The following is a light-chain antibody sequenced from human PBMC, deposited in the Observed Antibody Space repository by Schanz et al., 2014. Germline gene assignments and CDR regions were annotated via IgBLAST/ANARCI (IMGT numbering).Light chain of an antibody. CDR3: SSYRSSNTVV. Sequence: QSVLTQPPSVSGSPGQSVTISCTGTSNEVGSYNRVSWYQQPPGTAPKLMIYEVSNRPSGVPDRFSGSKSGTSASLAISGLQSEDEADYYCSSYRSSNTVVFGGGTKLTVL. V-gene: IGLV2-18*02. J-gene: IGLJ2*01. CDR1: SNEVGSYNR. CDR2: EVS.